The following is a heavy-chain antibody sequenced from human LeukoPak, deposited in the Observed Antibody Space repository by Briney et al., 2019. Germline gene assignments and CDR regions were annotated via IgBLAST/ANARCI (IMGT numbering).Heavy chain of an antibody. CDR1: GGSFSGYY. J-gene: IGHJ5*02. Sequence: SETLSLTCAVYGGSFSGYYWSWIRQPPGKGLEWIGEINHSGSTNYNPSLKSRVTISVDTSKNQFSLKLSSVTAADTAVYYCARLAWELLGFDPWGQGTLVTVSS. D-gene: IGHD1-26*01. CDR2: INHSGST. V-gene: IGHV4-34*01. CDR3: ARLAWELLGFDP.